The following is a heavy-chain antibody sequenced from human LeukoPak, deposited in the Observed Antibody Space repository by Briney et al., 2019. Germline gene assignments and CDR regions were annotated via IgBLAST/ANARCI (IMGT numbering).Heavy chain of an antibody. D-gene: IGHD3-10*01. CDR3: AAPSEYYYMDV. Sequence: GGSLRLSCAAFGFTFSSYWMSWVRQAPGKGLEWVANIKQDGSEKYYVDSVKGRFTISRDNAKNSLYLQMNSLRAEDTAVYYCAAPSEYYYMDVWGKGTTVTVSS. CDR2: IKQDGSEK. J-gene: IGHJ6*03. CDR1: GFTFSSYW. V-gene: IGHV3-7*01.